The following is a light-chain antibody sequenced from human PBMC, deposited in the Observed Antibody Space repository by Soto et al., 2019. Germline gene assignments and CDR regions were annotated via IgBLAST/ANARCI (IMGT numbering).Light chain of an antibody. Sequence: QSALTQPASVSGSPVQSITISCTGTSSDVGGYNYVSWYQQHTDKAPKLIIYDVSNRPSGVSNRLSGSKSGNTASLTISGFQAGEVADYYYSSYTSVTTCLVFGGGNKLTV. CDR1: SSDVGGYNY. J-gene: IGLJ2*01. CDR2: DVS. CDR3: SSYTSVTTCLV. V-gene: IGLV2-14*03.